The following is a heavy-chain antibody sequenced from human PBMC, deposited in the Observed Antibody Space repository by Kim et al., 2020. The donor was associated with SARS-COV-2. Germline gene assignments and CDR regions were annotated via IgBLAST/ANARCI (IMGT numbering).Heavy chain of an antibody. CDR1: GFTFSSYS. Sequence: GGSLRLSCAASGFTFSSYSMNWVRQAPGKGLEWVSYISSSSTIYYADSVKGRFTISRDNAKNSLYLQMNSLRAEDTAVYYCARDGVVVVTATRNYYGMDVWGQGTTVTVSS. CDR2: ISSSSTI. J-gene: IGHJ6*02. D-gene: IGHD2-21*02. CDR3: ARDGVVVVTATRNYYGMDV. V-gene: IGHV3-48*04.